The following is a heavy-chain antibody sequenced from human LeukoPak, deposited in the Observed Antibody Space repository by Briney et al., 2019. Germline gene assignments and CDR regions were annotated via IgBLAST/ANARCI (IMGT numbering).Heavy chain of an antibody. CDR1: GGSISSSSYY. Sequence: PSETLSLTCTVSGGSISSSSYYWGWIRQPAGKGLEWIGRIYPSGSTNYNPSLKSRVTMSVDTSKNQFSLKLTSVTAADTAVYYCARELVAATPTYYYYYMDVWGKGTTVTVS. V-gene: IGHV4-61*02. CDR2: IYPSGST. CDR3: ARELVAATPTYYYYYMDV. D-gene: IGHD2-15*01. J-gene: IGHJ6*03.